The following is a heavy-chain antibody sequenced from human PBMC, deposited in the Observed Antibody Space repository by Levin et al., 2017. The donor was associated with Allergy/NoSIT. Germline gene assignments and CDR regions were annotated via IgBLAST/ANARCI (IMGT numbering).Heavy chain of an antibody. D-gene: IGHD3-10*01. CDR3: AREEPVVRGVIGGFDY. CDR2: IYYSGST. CDR1: GGSISSSSYY. Sequence: SETLSLTCTVSGGSISSSSYYWGWIRQPPGKGLEWIGSIYYSGSTYYNPSLKSRVTISVDTSKNQFSLKLSSVTAADTAVYYCAREEPVVRGVIGGFDYWGQGTLVTVSS. J-gene: IGHJ4*02. V-gene: IGHV4-39*07.